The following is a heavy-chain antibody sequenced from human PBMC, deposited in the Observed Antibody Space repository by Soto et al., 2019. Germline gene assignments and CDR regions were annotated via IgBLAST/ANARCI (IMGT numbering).Heavy chain of an antibody. CDR2: ISYDGSNK. Sequence: PGGSLRLSCAASGFTFSSYAMHWVRQAPGKGLEWVAVISYDGSNKYYADSVKGRFTISRDNSKNTLYLQMNSLRAEDTAVYYCARGTAMVPYSLYYYYYYGMDVWGQGTTVTVSS. V-gene: IGHV3-30-3*01. J-gene: IGHJ6*02. CDR1: GFTFSSYA. CDR3: ARGTAMVPYSLYYYYYYGMDV. D-gene: IGHD5-18*01.